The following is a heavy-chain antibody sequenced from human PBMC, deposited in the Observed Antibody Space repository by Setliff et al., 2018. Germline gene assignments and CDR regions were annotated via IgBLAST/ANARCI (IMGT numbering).Heavy chain of an antibody. CDR2: INSDESRA. CDR3: ARDREGDGNYYMDV. CDR1: GFTFSKYW. Sequence: PGGSLRLSCAGSGFTFSKYWMHWVRQAPGKGLVWVSRINSDESRANYADSVKGRFTISRDNAENTVYLQMNNLRADDSAVYYCARDREGDGNYYMDVWGKGTTVTVSS. D-gene: IGHD1-1*01. J-gene: IGHJ6*03. V-gene: IGHV3-74*01.